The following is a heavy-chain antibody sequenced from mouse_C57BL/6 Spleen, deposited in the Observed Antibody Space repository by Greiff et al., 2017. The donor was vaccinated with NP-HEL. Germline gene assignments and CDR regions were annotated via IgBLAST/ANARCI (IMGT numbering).Heavy chain of an antibody. V-gene: IGHV1-50*01. CDR2: IDPSDSYT. CDR1: GYTFTSYW. CDR3: VATDAMDY. J-gene: IGHJ4*01. D-gene: IGHD1-1*01. Sequence: QVQLQQSGAELVKPGASVKLSCKASGYTFTSYWMQWVKQRPGQGLEWIGEIDPSDSYTNYNQKFKGKATLTVDTSSSTAYMQLSSLTSEDSAVYYCVATDAMDYWGQGTSVTVSS.